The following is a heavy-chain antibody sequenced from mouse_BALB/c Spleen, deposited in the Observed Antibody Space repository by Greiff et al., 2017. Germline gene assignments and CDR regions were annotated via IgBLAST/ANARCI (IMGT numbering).Heavy chain of an antibody. Sequence: QVTLKVSGAELVRPGSSVKISCKASGYAFSSYWMNWVKQRPGQGLEWIGQIYPGDGDTNYNGKFKGKATLTADKSSSTAYMQLSSLTSEDSAVYFCARSGNWDPFDYWGQGTTLTVSS. V-gene: IGHV1-80*01. CDR1: GYAFSSYW. D-gene: IGHD4-1*01. J-gene: IGHJ2*01. CDR2: IYPGDGDT. CDR3: ARSGNWDPFDY.